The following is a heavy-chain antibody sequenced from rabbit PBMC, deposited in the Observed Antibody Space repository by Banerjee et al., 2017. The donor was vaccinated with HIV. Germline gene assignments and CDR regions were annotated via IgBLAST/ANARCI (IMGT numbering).Heavy chain of an antibody. D-gene: IGHD6-1*01. J-gene: IGHJ4*01. CDR3: ARDPLLFDYYTYGYAGYAYATVNL. CDR1: GFSFSSSYY. Sequence: QSVEESGGGLVQPEGSLTLTCKASGFSFSSSYYMCWVRQAPGKGLEWIACIYAGSSGSTYYASWAKGRFTISKTSSTTVTLQMTSLTAADTATYFCARDPLLFDYYTYGYAGYAYATVNLWGPGTLVTVS. V-gene: IGHV1S40*01. CDR2: IYAGSSGST.